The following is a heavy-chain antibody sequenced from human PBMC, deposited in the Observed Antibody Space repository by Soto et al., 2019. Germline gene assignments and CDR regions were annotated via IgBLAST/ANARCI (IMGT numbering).Heavy chain of an antibody. CDR2: IYPRDSDT. D-gene: IGHD2-15*01. CDR1: GYSFTSYW. CDR3: ARLIGYCSGGSCFGPFDY. J-gene: IGHJ4*02. V-gene: IGHV5-51*01. Sequence: GESLKISCKGSGYSFTSYWIGWVRQMPGKGLEWMGIIYPRDSDTRYSPSFQGQVTISADKSISAAYLQWSSLKASDTAMYYCARLIGYCSGGSCFGPFDYWGQGTLVTVSS.